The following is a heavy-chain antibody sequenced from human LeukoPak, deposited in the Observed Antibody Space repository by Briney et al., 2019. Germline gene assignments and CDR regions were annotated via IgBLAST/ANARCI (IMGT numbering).Heavy chain of an antibody. CDR2: ISSSSSYI. CDR3: ARAGDGYNSPIDY. D-gene: IGHD5-24*01. CDR1: GFTLSSYT. Sequence: PGGSLRLSCAASGFTLSSYTMNWVRQAPGKGLEWVSSISSSSSYIYYGDSVKGRFTISRDNAKKSLYLQMNSLRAEDTAVYYCARAGDGYNSPIDYWGQGTLVTVSS. V-gene: IGHV3-21*01. J-gene: IGHJ4*02.